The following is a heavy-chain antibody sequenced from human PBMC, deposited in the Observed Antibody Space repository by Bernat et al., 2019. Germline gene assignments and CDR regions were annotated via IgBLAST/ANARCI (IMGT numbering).Heavy chain of an antibody. CDR1: GFTFSSYA. V-gene: IGHV3-23*01. D-gene: IGHD3-9*01. Sequence: EVQLLESGGRLVQPGGSLRLSCAASGFTFSSYAMSWVRQAPGKGLEWVSAIIGSGGNTYYADSVKGRFTISRDNAKNSLFLQMNSLRDEDTAVFYCARDHDWAFDYWGQGILVTVSS. CDR3: ARDHDWAFDY. CDR2: IIGSGGNT. J-gene: IGHJ4*02.